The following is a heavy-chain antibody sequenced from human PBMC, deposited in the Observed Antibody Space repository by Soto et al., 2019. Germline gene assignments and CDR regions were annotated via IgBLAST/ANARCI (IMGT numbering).Heavy chain of an antibody. V-gene: IGHV3-30-3*01. CDR2: ISYDGSKK. D-gene: IGHD3-9*01. CDR3: AREDNPLTGYYRGGFDI. J-gene: IGHJ3*02. CDR1: GVTFSSYA. Sequence: QVQLVESGGGVVQPGRSLRLSCAASGVTFSSYAMHRVRQAQGQGLEWVAVISYDGSKKYYADSVKGRFTISRDNSKNTLYLQMNSLRAEDTAVYYCAREDNPLTGYYRGGFDIWGQGTMVTVSS.